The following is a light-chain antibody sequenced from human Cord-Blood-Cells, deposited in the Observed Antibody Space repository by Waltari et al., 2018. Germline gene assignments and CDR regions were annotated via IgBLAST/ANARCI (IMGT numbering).Light chain of an antibody. V-gene: IGKV1-39*01. CDR3: QQSYSTPPIT. CDR1: QSISTY. Sequence: DIQMTQAPSPLSAPVGDRVTITCRASQSISTYLNCYQQKTGKAPKLLIYAASSLQSGCRARFSDSGSGTDFTLTISRLQPEDFATYYCQQSYSTPPITFGGGTKVEIK. CDR2: AAS. J-gene: IGKJ4*01.